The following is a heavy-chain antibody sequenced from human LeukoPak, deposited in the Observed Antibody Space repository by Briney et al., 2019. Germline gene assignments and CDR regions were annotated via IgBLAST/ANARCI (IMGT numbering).Heavy chain of an antibody. J-gene: IGHJ4*02. V-gene: IGHV3-43*01. CDR3: TRDTDYGSATSYFDS. CDR1: GFTFDDYG. CDR2: ISWEGQTT. D-gene: IGHD3-10*01. Sequence: PGGSDSPSCAASGFTFDDYGMHWVRQAPGKGLEWVALISWEGQTTYYADSVRGRFTTSRDNSKNSLYLQMNSLRTEDTAFYYCTRDTDYGSATSYFDSCRQGTLVSVSS.